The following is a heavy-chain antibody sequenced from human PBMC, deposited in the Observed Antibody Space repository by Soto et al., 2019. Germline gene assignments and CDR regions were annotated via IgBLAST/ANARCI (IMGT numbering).Heavy chain of an antibody. D-gene: IGHD6-25*01. J-gene: IGHJ6*03. CDR2: ISCSGGST. V-gene: IGHV3-23*01. CDR1: GFSFSSYA. CDR3: ARGRSAERQTDGASSHYYPMDV. Sequence: GGSLRLSCAAAGFSFSSYAMSWVRQAPGKGLEWVSAISCSGGSTYYADSVKGRFTVSRDNAKNSLFLEMTILRDEDTAMYYCARGRSAERQTDGASSHYYPMDVCRQRTTVTASS.